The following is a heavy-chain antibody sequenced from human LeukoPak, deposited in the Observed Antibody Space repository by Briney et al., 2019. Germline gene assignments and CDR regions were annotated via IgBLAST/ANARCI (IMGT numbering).Heavy chain of an antibody. D-gene: IGHD2-2*01. CDR2: IYYSGST. Sequence: SETLSLTCTVSGGSISSGGHYWSWIRQHPGKGLEWIGYIYYSGSTYYNPSLKSRVTISVDTSKNQFSLKLSSVTAADTAVYYRARTKVMAVVVPAAIDYWGQGTLVTVSS. J-gene: IGHJ4*02. CDR3: ARTKVMAVVVPAAIDY. V-gene: IGHV4-31*03. CDR1: GGSISSGGHY.